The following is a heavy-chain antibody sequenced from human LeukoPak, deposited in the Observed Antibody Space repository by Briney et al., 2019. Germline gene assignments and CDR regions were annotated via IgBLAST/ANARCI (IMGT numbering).Heavy chain of an antibody. CDR1: GGSISSYY. CDR3: AKDGITMIVVVQFDY. Sequence: PSETLSLTCTVSGGSISSYYWSWIRQPPGKGLEWIGYIYYTGSTSYNPSLKSRVTISVDTSKNQFSLKLTSVTAADTAVYYCAKDGITMIVVVQFDYWGQGTLVTVSS. CDR2: IYYTGST. V-gene: IGHV4-59*01. D-gene: IGHD3-22*01. J-gene: IGHJ4*02.